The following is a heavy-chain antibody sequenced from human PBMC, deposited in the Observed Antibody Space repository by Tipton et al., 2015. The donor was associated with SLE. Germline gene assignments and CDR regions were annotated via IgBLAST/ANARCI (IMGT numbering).Heavy chain of an antibody. D-gene: IGHD1-20*01. CDR2: VSWNSGYI. CDR3: AKAIGLSITTSLDA. V-gene: IGHV3-9*03. J-gene: IGHJ5*02. Sequence: SLRLSCAASGFTFDDYAMHWVRQAPGKGLEWVSGVSWNSGYISYADSVKGRFTISRDNAKNSLHLQMNSLRAEDMALYYCAKAIGLSITTSLDAWGQGTLVTVSS. CDR1: GFTFDDYA.